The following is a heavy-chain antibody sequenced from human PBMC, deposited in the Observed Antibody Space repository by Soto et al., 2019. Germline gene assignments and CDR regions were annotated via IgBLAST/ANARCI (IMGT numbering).Heavy chain of an antibody. D-gene: IGHD3-10*01. Sequence: WGSLRLSCAASGFTFITFWIDFVRQAPGKGREWVAKIKEDGSEKYYADSVKGRFIISRDNARNSVYLQMNSLRAEDTAVYYCARVRPGNYRDYWGQGTLVTVSS. CDR2: IKEDGSEK. CDR3: ARVRPGNYRDY. CDR1: GFTFITFW. J-gene: IGHJ4*02. V-gene: IGHV3-7*03.